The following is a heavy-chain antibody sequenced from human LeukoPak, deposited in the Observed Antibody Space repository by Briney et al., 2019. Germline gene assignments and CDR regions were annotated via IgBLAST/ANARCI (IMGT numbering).Heavy chain of an antibody. CDR1: GYSFFTYW. V-gene: IGHV5-51*01. CDR2: IYPDDSDT. J-gene: IGHJ5*02. D-gene: IGHD6-19*01. Sequence: GESLKISCKGSGYSFFTYWIGWVRQMPGKGLEWMGIIYPDDSDTRYSPSFQGQVTISVDKSIKTAFLQWTSLKASDTAMYYCARGRLAGPNWFDPWGQGTLVTVSS. CDR3: ARGRLAGPNWFDP.